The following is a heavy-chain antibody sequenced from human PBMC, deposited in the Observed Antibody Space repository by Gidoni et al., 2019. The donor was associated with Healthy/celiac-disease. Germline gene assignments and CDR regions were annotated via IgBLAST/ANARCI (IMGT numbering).Heavy chain of an antibody. J-gene: IGHJ4*02. CDR1: GFTFSSYA. D-gene: IGHD3-10*01. CDR2: ISYDGSNK. Sequence: QVQLVESGGGVVQPGRSLSLSCAASGFTFSSYAMHWVRQAPGKGLEWVAVISYDGSNKYYAESVKGRFTISRDNSKNTLYLQMNSLRAEDTAVYHCARDGQFARHFDYWGQGTLVTVSS. CDR3: ARDGQFARHFDY. V-gene: IGHV3-30*01.